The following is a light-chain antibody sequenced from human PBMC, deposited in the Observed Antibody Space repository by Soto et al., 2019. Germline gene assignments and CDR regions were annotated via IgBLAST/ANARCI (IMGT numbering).Light chain of an antibody. CDR1: QSVGSY. CDR3: QQRSNWPPS. V-gene: IGKV3-11*01. J-gene: IGKJ4*01. CDR2: DAS. Sequence: EIVLTQSPATLSLSPGERATLSCRASQSVGSYLAWYQQKPGQAPRLLIYDASNRATGIPARFSGGGSGTDFTLTISSLEPEDFGVYYCQQRSNWPPSFGGGTKVDIK.